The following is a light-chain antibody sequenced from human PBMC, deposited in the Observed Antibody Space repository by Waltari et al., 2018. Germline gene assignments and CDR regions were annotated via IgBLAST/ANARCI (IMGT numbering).Light chain of an antibody. J-gene: IGKJ4*01. CDR2: RAS. Sequence: DIQMTQSPSSLSASVGDTVTITCQASQGIGNNLNWYQPKPGKVPKLLIYRASTLQTRIPSRFSGSGTGTDFSLTISSLQPEDFATYYCQQAYRYPLTFGGGTEMGIK. CDR3: QQAYRYPLT. V-gene: IGKV1-27*01. CDR1: QGIGNN.